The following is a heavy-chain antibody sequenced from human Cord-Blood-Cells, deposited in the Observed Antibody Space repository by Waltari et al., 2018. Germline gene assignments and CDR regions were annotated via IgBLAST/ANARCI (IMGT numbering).Heavy chain of an antibody. J-gene: IGHJ4*02. CDR3: AKDRGDYDFWSGYYDY. CDR2: ISGSGGST. CDR1: GFTFSSYA. D-gene: IGHD3-3*01. Sequence: EVQLLESGGGLVQPGGSLRLSCAASGFTFSSYAMSWVRQAPGKGLEWVSAISGSGGSTSYADSVKGRFTISRNNSKNTLYLQMNSLRAEDTAVYYCAKDRGDYDFWSGYYDYWGQGTLVTVSS. V-gene: IGHV3-23*01.